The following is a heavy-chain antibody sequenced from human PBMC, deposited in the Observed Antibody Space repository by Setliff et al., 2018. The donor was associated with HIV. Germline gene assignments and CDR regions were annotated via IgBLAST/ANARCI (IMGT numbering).Heavy chain of an antibody. Sequence: SETLSLTCAVSGYSISSGYYWGWIRQPPGKGLEWIGNIYHHGTTYYYPSLKGRVTISVDTSKSQFSLKLNSVAAADTAVYYCARDQSDWFYWGQGTLVTVSS. J-gene: IGHJ4*02. CDR1: GYSISSGYY. CDR3: ARDQSDWFY. D-gene: IGHD3-3*01. CDR2: IYHHGTT. V-gene: IGHV4-38-2*02.